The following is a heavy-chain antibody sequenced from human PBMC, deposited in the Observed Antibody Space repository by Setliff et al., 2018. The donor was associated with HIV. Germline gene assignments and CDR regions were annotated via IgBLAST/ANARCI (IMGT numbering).Heavy chain of an antibody. CDR2: INVNSGGT. CDR3: AREGSPIYYFDY. D-gene: IGHD3-10*01. J-gene: IGHJ4*02. V-gene: IGHV1-2*02. Sequence: ASVKVSCKASGYTFTSYGISWLRQAPGQGLEWMGWINVNSGGTKYAQKFQGRVTMTRDTSISTAYMEVSSLRSDDTAVYYCAREGSPIYYFDYWSQGTLVTVSS. CDR1: GYTFTSYG.